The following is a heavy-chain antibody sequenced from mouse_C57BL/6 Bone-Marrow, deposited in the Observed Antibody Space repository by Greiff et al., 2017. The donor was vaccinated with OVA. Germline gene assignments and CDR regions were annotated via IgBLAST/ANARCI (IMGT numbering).Heavy chain of an antibody. D-gene: IGHD2-1*01. CDR2: ISDGGSYT. V-gene: IGHV5-4*01. CDR3: ARDGCGNYLYWYFDV. Sequence: DVHLVESGGGLVKPGGSLKLSCAASGFTFSSYAMSWVRQTPEKRLEWVATISDGGSYTYYPDNVKGRFTISRDNAKNNLYLQMSHLKSEDTAMYYCARDGCGNYLYWYFDVWGTGTTVTVSS. J-gene: IGHJ1*03. CDR1: GFTFSSYA.